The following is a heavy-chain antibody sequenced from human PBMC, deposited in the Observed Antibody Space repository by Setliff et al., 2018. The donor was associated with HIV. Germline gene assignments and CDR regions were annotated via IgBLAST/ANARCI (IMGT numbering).Heavy chain of an antibody. D-gene: IGHD6-13*01. CDR1: GGSISSGGYY. J-gene: IGHJ3*02. CDR3: ARHRGEGIAAAVNDVFDI. Sequence: PSETLSLTCTVSGGSISSGGYYWSWIRQHPGKGLEWIGYIYYSGSTYYNPSLKSRVTISVDTSKNQFSLKLSSVTAADTAVYFCARHRGEGIAAAVNDVFDIWGQGTMVTVSS. V-gene: IGHV4-31*03. CDR2: IYYSGST.